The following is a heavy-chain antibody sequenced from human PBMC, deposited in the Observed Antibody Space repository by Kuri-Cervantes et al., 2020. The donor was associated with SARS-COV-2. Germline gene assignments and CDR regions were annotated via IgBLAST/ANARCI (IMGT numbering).Heavy chain of an antibody. CDR1: GGTFSSYA. V-gene: IGHV1-69*13. D-gene: IGHD6-13*01. CDR2: IIPIFGTA. Sequence: SVKVSCKASGGTFSSYAISWVRQAPGQGLEWMGGIIPIFGTANYAQSFQGRVTITADESTRTVYMELSSLRSDDTAVYYCARASRLAAPYNYFYYYLDGWGKGTTVTVSS. J-gene: IGHJ6*03. CDR3: ARASRLAAPYNYFYYYLDG.